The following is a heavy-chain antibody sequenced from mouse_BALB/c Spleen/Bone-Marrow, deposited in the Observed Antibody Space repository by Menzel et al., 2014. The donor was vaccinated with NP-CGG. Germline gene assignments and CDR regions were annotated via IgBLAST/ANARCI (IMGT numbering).Heavy chain of an antibody. CDR1: GFTFXSFG. V-gene: IGHV5-17*02. CDR3: ARYGNYFYAMDY. Sequence: EVQVVESGGGLVQPGGSPKLSCAASGFTFXSFGMHWVRQAPEKGLEWVAYISSGSSTIYYADTVKGRFTISRDNPKNTLFLQMTSLRSEDTAMYYCARYGNYFYAMDYWGQGTSVTVSS. J-gene: IGHJ4*01. CDR2: ISSGSSTI. D-gene: IGHD2-1*01.